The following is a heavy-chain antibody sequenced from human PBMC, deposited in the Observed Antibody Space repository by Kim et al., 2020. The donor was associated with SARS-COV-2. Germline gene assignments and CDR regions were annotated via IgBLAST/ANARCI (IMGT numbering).Heavy chain of an antibody. CDR3: VKDGSRLMAPGYFDS. V-gene: IGHV3-9*01. CDR2: VRWNGANT. J-gene: IGHJ4*02. Sequence: GGSLRLSCAVSGFKFDDFGMFWVRQVPGKGLEWVSRVRWNGANTAYADSVKGRFTISRDNAKNVLYLQMDSLRPEDTALYHCVKDGSRLMAPGYFDSWGQGTLVTVSS. CDR1: GFKFDDFG. D-gene: IGHD3-10*01.